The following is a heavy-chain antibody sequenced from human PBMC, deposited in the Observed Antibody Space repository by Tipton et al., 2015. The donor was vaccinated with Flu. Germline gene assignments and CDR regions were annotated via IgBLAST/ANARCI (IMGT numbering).Heavy chain of an antibody. CDR1: GNGFTNYW. J-gene: IGHJ3*02. Sequence: VQLVQSGAEVKKPGESLKIFCKAFGNGFTNYWIGWVRQKPGKGLEWMGIVYLDAGDARYRPSFQVQVTISADKPINTAYLQWSSLKASDTAMYYCARVDYYDSSGKSPIKPFDMWGQGTMVTVSS. D-gene: IGHD6-19*01. V-gene: IGHV5-51*04. CDR3: ARVDYYDSSGKSPIKPFDM. CDR2: VYLDAGDA.